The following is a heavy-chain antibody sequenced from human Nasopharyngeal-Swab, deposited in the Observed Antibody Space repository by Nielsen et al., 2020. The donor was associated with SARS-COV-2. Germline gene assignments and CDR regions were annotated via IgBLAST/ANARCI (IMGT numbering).Heavy chain of an antibody. CDR1: GSSFTSYW. D-gene: IGHD2-2*01. V-gene: IGHV5-10-1*01. CDR2: IDSSDSYT. Sequence: GGSLRLSCRTSGSSFTSYWISWVRQMPGKGLEWMGKIDSSDSYTNYSPSFQGHVTISADKSISTAYLQWSSLRASDTAIYYCARVLPAGKSYYSGMDVWGQGTTVTVSS. CDR3: ARVLPAGKSYYSGMDV. J-gene: IGHJ6*02.